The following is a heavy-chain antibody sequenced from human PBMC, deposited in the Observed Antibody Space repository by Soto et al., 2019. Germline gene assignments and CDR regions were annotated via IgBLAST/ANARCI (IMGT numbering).Heavy chain of an antibody. CDR1: GDSITSTCYF. J-gene: IGHJ4*02. Sequence: QLQLQESGPGLVKPSETLSLTCTVSGDSITSTCYFWAWIRQPPGKGLEWIGSIYYSGTTYYNPSLKSRVTISVDRSKNQFSLKLSSVTAADTAVYYCARHFSVDYIDYSGQGALVTVSS. V-gene: IGHV4-39*01. CDR3: ARHFSVDYIDY. CDR2: IYYSGTT.